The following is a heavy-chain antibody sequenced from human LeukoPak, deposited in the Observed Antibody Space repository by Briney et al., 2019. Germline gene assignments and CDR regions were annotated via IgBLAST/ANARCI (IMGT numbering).Heavy chain of an antibody. J-gene: IGHJ5*02. CDR3: ARDFYASGFYFWFDP. D-gene: IGHD2/OR15-2a*01. CDR1: GGYTGSHY. V-gene: IGHV4-4*07. Sequence: PSETLSLTCTVSGGYTGSHYWSWIRQPAGEGLEWIGRISPSGTTHYNPSLGSRVTMSVDTSKNYFSLRSSSVTAADTAVYYCARDFYASGFYFWFDPWGQGILVTVSS. CDR2: ISPSGTT.